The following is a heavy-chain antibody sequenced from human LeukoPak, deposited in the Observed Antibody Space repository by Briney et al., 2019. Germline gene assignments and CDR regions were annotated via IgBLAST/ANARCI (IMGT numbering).Heavy chain of an antibody. CDR2: INPNSGGT. V-gene: IGHV1-2*02. J-gene: IGHJ6*02. CDR3: ARLGVARWMVVTYYYYGMDV. D-gene: IGHD6-19*01. Sequence: ASVKVSCKASGYSFTGHYVHWLRQAPGQGLEWKGSINPNSGGTNYAQKLQGRGTMTRDTSISTAYMGVSSLRSADTAVYFCARLGVARWMVVTYYYYGMDVWGQGTTVTVSS. CDR1: GYSFTGHY.